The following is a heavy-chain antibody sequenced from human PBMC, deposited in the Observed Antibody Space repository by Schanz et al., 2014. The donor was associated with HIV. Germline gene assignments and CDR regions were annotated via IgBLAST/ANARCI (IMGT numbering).Heavy chain of an antibody. CDR3: ARETRTYYYDSSGYYVD. D-gene: IGHD3-22*01. J-gene: IGHJ4*02. CDR1: GGSISAFY. Sequence: QVQLQESGPGLVKSSETLSLTCTVSGGSISAFYWSWIRQPAGKGLELIGRIYTSGSTNYNPSLKSRVTMSVDTSKNQFSLKLSSVTAADTAVYYCARETRTYYYDSSGYYVDWGQGTLVTVSS. V-gene: IGHV4-4*07. CDR2: IYTSGST.